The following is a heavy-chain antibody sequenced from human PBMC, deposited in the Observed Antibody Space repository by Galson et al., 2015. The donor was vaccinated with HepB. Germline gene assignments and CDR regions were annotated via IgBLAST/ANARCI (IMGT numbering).Heavy chain of an antibody. D-gene: IGHD2-2*01. V-gene: IGHV3-7*01. CDR2: IKRDGTEK. CDR1: GFTFRNYW. CDR3: ARYFRYCTSTNCPAFYFFDL. Sequence: SLRLSCAASGFTFRNYWMNWVRQAPGKGLEWVANIKRDGTEKFYVDSVKGRFTISRDNAKNSLYLQMNSLRAEDTAVYSCARYFRYCTSTNCPAFYFFDLWGRGTLVTVSS. J-gene: IGHJ2*01.